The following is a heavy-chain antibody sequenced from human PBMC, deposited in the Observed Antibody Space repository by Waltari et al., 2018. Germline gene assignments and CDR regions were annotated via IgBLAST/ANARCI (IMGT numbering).Heavy chain of an antibody. Sequence: QLQLQESGPGLVKASETLSLTCTVSGDSISSSSYYWGWVRQPPGTGLEWIGNMYYSGSTYYNPSLKSRVTISGDTSKSQFSLKLSSVTAADTSMYYCVRHARTTSGGKHFDHWGQGMLVTVSP. CDR2: MYYSGST. CDR1: GDSISSSSYY. J-gene: IGHJ4*02. D-gene: IGHD2-15*01. CDR3: VRHARTTSGGKHFDH. V-gene: IGHV4-39*01.